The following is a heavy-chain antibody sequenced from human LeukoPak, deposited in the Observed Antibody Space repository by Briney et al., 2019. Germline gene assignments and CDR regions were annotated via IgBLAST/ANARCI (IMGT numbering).Heavy chain of an antibody. Sequence: MPGGSLRLSCAASGFTFSSYSMNWVRQAPGKGLEWVSSISSSSSYIYYADSVKGRFTISRDNAKNSLYLQMNSLRAEDTAVYYCARDSSRYCSSTSCYAWGRGTLVTVSS. CDR2: ISSSSSYI. J-gene: IGHJ5*02. V-gene: IGHV3-21*01. CDR3: ARDSSRYCSSTSCYA. CDR1: GFTFSSYS. D-gene: IGHD2-2*01.